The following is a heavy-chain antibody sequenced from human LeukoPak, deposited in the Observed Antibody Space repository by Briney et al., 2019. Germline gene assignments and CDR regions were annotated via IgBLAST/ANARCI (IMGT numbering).Heavy chain of an antibody. V-gene: IGHV3-20*04. D-gene: IGHD2-21*02. J-gene: IGHJ4*02. CDR3: ARDLSATWYSLGY. CDR2: IDWSGEAT. CDR1: GVTITDYG. Sequence: WESLRLSCTASGVTITDYGMSWVRHRPGKGLELVSVIDWSGEATQYADSVEGRFTISRDNAANALYLQMNSLTAEDTALYYCARDLSATWYSLGYWGRGTLVTVSS.